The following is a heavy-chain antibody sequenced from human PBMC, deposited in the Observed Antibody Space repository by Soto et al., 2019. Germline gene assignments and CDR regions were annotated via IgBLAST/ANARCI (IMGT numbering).Heavy chain of an antibody. CDR3: ASMYYDFWSGHHPYFDY. Sequence: SETLSLTCAVYGGSFSGYYWSWIRQPPGKGLEWIGEINHSGSTNYNPSLKSRVTISVDTSKNQFSLKLSSVTAADTAVYYCASMYYDFWSGHHPYFDYWGQGTRVTVAS. V-gene: IGHV4-34*01. J-gene: IGHJ4*02. D-gene: IGHD3-3*01. CDR2: INHSGST. CDR1: GGSFSGYY.